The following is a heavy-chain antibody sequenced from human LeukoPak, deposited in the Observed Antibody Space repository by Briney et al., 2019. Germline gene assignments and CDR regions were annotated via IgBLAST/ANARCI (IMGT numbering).Heavy chain of an antibody. V-gene: IGHV3-7*01. CDR1: GFTFNNYW. CDR3: ARDSSGFGDNYYYYYMDV. J-gene: IGHJ6*03. D-gene: IGHD3-10*01. CDR2: IKPDGSQK. Sequence: PGESLRLSCVASGFTFNNYWMDWVRQAPGKGLEWVASIKPDGSQKDYVDSVKGRFTISRDNAKNTLYLQMNSLRAEDTAVYYCARDSSGFGDNYYYYYMDVWGKGTTVTISS.